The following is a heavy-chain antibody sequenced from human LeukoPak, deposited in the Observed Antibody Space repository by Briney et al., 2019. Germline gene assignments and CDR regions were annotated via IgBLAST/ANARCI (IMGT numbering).Heavy chain of an antibody. V-gene: IGHV3-15*01. D-gene: IGHD3-10*01. Sequence: GWSLRLSCAASGFTFSNAWMSWVRQAPGKGLEWVGRIKSKTDGGTTDYAAPVKGRFTISRDDSKNTLYVQMNSLKTEDTAVYYRTTGPYDYGSGTYYHWGQGTLVTVSS. CDR2: IKSKTDGGTT. J-gene: IGHJ4*02. CDR3: TTGPYDYGSGTYYH. CDR1: GFTFSNAW.